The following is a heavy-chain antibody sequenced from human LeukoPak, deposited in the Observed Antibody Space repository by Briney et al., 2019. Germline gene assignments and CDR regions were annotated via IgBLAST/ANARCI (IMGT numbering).Heavy chain of an antibody. CDR3: AKEGPPFYYDSSGYYLDY. V-gene: IGHV3-23*01. J-gene: IGHJ4*02. CDR2: IGGRAGST. D-gene: IGHD3-22*01. CDR1: GFTFTSFA. Sequence: GGSLRLSCAASGFTFTSFAMTWVRQAPGKGLEWVSTIGGRAGSTDYADSVKGRFTISRDNSKNTLYLQMNSLRAEDTAVYYCAKEGPPFYYDSSGYYLDYWGQGTLVTVSS.